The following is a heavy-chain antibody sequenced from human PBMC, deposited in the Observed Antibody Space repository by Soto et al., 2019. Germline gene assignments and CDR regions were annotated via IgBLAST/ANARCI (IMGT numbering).Heavy chain of an antibody. V-gene: IGHV3-48*01. CDR1: GVTFSSYG. J-gene: IGHJ4*02. Sequence: GGSPRLCCAASGVTFSSYGMHWVRQAPGKGLEWVSFISSSSGTIYYADSVKGRFTISRDNAKNSLYLQMNSLRAEDTAVYYCARDAPPDEYWGQGTLVTVSS. CDR3: ARDAPPDEY. CDR2: ISSSSGTI.